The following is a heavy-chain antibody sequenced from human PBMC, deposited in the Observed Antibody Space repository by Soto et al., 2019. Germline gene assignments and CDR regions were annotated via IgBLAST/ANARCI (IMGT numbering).Heavy chain of an antibody. Sequence: PGESLKISCRGSGYSFTSYWIGWVRQMPGKGLEWMGIICPGDSDTRYSPSFQGQVTISADKSISTAYLQWSSLKASDTAMYYCRTYYYDSSGYYFDYWGQGTLVTVSS. CDR3: RTYYYDSSGYYFDY. CDR1: GYSFTSYW. J-gene: IGHJ4*02. V-gene: IGHV5-51*01. D-gene: IGHD3-22*01. CDR2: ICPGDSDT.